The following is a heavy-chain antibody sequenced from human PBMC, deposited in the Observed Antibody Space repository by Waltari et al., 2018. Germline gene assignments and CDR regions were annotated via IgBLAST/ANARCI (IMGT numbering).Heavy chain of an antibody. CDR2: SSGGGCST. Sequence: EVQLLESGGGLVQPGGSLRLSCAASGFTFSSYAMSWVRQAPGKGLECVSASSGGGCSTYYADSWKCRFTISRDNSKNTLYLRMNSLRAEDTAVYYCAKYGYSSSSQPGNYWGQGTLVTVSS. V-gene: IGHV3-23*01. CDR1: GFTFSSYA. CDR3: AKYGYSSSSQPGNY. D-gene: IGHD6-6*01. J-gene: IGHJ4*02.